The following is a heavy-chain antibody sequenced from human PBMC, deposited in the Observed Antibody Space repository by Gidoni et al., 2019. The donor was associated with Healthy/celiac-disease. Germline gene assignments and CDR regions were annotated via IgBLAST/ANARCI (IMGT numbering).Heavy chain of an antibody. D-gene: IGHD2-2*01. J-gene: IGHJ6*02. Sequence: QLQLVPSGPEVKKPGTSVKVSCKASGFTFTSSAVQWVRQARGQRLEWIGWIVVGSGNTNYAQKFQERVTITRDMSTSTAYMELSSLRSEDTAVYYCAADGCSSTSCYASNGMDVWGQGTTVTVSS. CDR3: AADGCSSTSCYASNGMDV. V-gene: IGHV1-58*01. CDR2: IVVGSGNT. CDR1: GFTFTSSA.